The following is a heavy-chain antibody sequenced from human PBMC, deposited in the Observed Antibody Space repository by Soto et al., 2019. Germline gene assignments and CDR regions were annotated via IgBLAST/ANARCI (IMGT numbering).Heavy chain of an antibody. V-gene: IGHV3-21*01. CDR2: ISSSSSYI. Sequence: EVQLVESGGGLVKPGGSPRLSCAASGFTFSSYSMNWVRQAPGKGLEWVSSISSSSSYIYYADSVKGRFTISRDNAKNSLYLQMNSLRAEDTAVYYCARSMAARQNWFDPWGQGTLVTVSS. CDR3: ARSMAARQNWFDP. D-gene: IGHD6-6*01. J-gene: IGHJ5*02. CDR1: GFTFSSYS.